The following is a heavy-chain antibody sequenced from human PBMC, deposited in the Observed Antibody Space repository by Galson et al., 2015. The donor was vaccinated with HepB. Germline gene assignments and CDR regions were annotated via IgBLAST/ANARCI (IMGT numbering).Heavy chain of an antibody. CDR3: GGYYYDSSGYPPSLGMDV. V-gene: IGHV4-30-4*07. Sequence: TLSLTCAVSGGSISSGGYSWSWIRQPPGKGLEWIGYIYYSGSTYYNPSLKSRVTISVDTSKNQFSLKLSSVTAADTAVYYCGGYYYDSSGYPPSLGMDVWGQGTTVTVSS. J-gene: IGHJ6*02. CDR2: IYYSGST. D-gene: IGHD3-22*01. CDR1: GGSISSGGYS.